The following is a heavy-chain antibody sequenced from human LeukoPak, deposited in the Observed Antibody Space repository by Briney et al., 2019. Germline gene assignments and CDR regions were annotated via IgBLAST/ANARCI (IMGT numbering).Heavy chain of an antibody. CDR1: GFTFSSYA. D-gene: IGHD6-13*01. Sequence: GGSLRLSCAASGFTFSSYAMHWVRQAPGKGLEWVAVISYDGSNKYYADSVKGRFTISRDNSKNTLYLQMNSLRAEDTAVYYCASDSSSGYYMDVWGKGTTVTVSS. CDR2: ISYDGSNK. J-gene: IGHJ6*03. CDR3: ASDSSSGYYMDV. V-gene: IGHV3-30-3*01.